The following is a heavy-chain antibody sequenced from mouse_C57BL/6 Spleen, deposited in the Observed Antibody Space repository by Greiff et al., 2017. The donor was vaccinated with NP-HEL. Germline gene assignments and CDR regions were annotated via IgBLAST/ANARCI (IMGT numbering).Heavy chain of an antibody. Sequence: EVMLVESGGGLVKPGGSLKLSCAASGFTFSSYAMSWVRQTPEKRLEWVATISDGGSYTYYPDNVKGRFTISRDNAKNNLYLQMSHLKSEDTAMDYCAREGGYSNYDAMDYWGQGTSVTVSS. D-gene: IGHD2-5*01. CDR2: ISDGGSYT. V-gene: IGHV5-4*01. CDR1: GFTFSSYA. CDR3: AREGGYSNYDAMDY. J-gene: IGHJ4*01.